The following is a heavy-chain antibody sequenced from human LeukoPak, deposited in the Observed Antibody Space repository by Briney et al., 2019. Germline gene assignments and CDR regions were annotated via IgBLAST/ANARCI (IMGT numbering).Heavy chain of an antibody. V-gene: IGHV3-72*01. J-gene: IGHJ4*02. CDR2: SRNRAKSYTT. CDR3: SRDATGDH. Sequence: GGSLRLSCAASGFTFNIYSMDWVRQAPGKGLEWVGRSRNRAKSYTTDYAASVKGRFTISRDDSKSTLYLQMNSLETEDTAVYYCSRDATGDHWGQGTLVSVSS. CDR1: GFTFNIYS.